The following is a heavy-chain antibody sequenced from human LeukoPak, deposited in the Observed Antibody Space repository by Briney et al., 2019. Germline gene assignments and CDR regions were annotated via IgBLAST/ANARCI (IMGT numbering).Heavy chain of an antibody. CDR1: GFTFSNYV. V-gene: IGHV3-30-3*01. Sequence: PGGSLRLSCAASGFTFSNYVMHWVRQAPGKGLEWVTFTSYDGGYKSYADSVKGRFTISRDNSKSTLYLQMNSLRAEDTAVYYCASEGVGAGSDAFDIWGQGTMVTVSS. CDR2: TSYDGGYK. CDR3: ASEGVGAGSDAFDI. J-gene: IGHJ3*02. D-gene: IGHD1-26*01.